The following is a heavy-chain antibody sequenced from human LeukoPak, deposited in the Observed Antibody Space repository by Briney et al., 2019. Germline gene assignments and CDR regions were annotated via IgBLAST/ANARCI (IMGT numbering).Heavy chain of an antibody. CDR1: GFSVSTNY. Sequence: PGGSLRLSCAASGFSVSTNYMTWVRQAPGRGLEWVSVIYSGGNTYSADSVKGRFTISRDNSKNTLYLQMNSLRVEDTAIYYCVKRGDRGNYCFDFWGQGTLVTVSS. D-gene: IGHD1-26*01. CDR2: IYSGGNT. CDR3: VKRGDRGNYCFDF. J-gene: IGHJ4*02. V-gene: IGHV3-66*02.